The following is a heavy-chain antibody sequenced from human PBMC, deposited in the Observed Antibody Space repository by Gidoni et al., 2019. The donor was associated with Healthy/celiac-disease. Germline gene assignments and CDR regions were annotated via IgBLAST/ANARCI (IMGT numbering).Heavy chain of an antibody. Sequence: QVQLQQWGAGLLKPSETLSLTCAVYGGSFSGYYWSWIRQPPGKGLEWIGEINHSGSTNYNPSLKSRVTISVDTSKNQFSLKLSSVTAADTAVYYCARGGLGWHRIKYNWFDPWGQGTLVTVSS. CDR1: GGSFSGYY. J-gene: IGHJ5*02. V-gene: IGHV4-34*01. D-gene: IGHD6-19*01. CDR3: ARGGLGWHRIKYNWFDP. CDR2: INHSGST.